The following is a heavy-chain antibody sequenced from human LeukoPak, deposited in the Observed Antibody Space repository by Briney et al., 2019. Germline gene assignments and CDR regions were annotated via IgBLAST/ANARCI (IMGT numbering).Heavy chain of an antibody. Sequence: SGTLSLTCAVSGGSISSSNWWSWVRQPPGKGLEWIGEIYHSGSTNYNPSLKSRVTISVDTSKNQFSLKLSSVTAADTAVYYCTTRPLGSCSGNSCQGLDYWGQGTLVTVSS. D-gene: IGHD2-15*01. V-gene: IGHV4-4*02. CDR1: GGSISSSNW. J-gene: IGHJ4*02. CDR3: TTRPLGSCSGNSCQGLDY. CDR2: IYHSGST.